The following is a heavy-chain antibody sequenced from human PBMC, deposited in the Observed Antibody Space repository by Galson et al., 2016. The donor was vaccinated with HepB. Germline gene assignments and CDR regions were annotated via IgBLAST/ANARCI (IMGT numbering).Heavy chain of an antibody. CDR1: GYRFTGYW. J-gene: IGHJ2*01. CDR3: ARQWGNSGYFDL. CDR2: IYPGDSEA. Sequence: QSGAEVKKPGESLKISCTGSGYRFTGYWIGWVRQMPGKGLEWMGIIYPGDSEATYSPSFRGQVTISADKSISTAYLQWTGLKASDIAMYYCARQWGNSGYFDLWGRGTLVTVSS. V-gene: IGHV5-51*01. D-gene: IGHD4-23*01.